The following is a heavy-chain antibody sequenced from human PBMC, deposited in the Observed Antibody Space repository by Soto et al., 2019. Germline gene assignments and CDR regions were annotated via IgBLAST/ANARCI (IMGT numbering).Heavy chain of an antibody. CDR3: ARETPGTTSRLNYFDT. CDR1: GASISSYY. CDR2: IYNTGSS. Sequence: SETLSLTCTVSGASISSYYWSWIRQPPGKGLEWIANIYNTGSSNHNPSLESRVTISVDTSKNQVSLKLSSVTAADTAVYYCARETPGTTSRLNYFDTWGQGTLVTVSS. V-gene: IGHV4-59*01. J-gene: IGHJ4*02. D-gene: IGHD1-7*01.